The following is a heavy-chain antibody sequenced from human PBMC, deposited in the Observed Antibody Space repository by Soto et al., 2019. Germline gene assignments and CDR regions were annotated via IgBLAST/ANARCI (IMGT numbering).Heavy chain of an antibody. CDR2: IYYSGST. Sequence: SETLSPTCIVSGGSISNYYWSWIRQPPGKGLERIGYIYYSGSTNYNPSLTSRVTISVDTSKNQFSLKLSSVTAADTAVYYCARHRYSYGVYYFDYWGQGTRVTVS. CDR1: GGSISNYY. V-gene: IGHV4-59*08. J-gene: IGHJ4*02. D-gene: IGHD5-18*01. CDR3: ARHRYSYGVYYFDY.